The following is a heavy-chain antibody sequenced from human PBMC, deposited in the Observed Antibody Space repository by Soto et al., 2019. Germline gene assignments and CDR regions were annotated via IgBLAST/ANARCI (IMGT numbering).Heavy chain of an antibody. V-gene: IGHV3-23*01. J-gene: IGHJ4*02. CDR1: GFTFSSYA. CDR3: ATRSSGWYFDY. D-gene: IGHD6-19*01. Sequence: EVQLLESGGGLVQPGGSLRLSCAASGFTFSSYAMSWVRQAPGKGLEWVSAISGSGGSTYYADSVKGRFTISRDNSKNTRYLQMNSLRSKDTAVYYCATRSSGWYFDYWGQGTLVTVSS. CDR2: ISGSGGST.